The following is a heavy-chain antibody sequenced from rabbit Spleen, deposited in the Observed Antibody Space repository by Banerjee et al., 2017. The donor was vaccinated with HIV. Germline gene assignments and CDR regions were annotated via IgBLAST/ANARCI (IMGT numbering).Heavy chain of an antibody. CDR3: ARDTGSSFSTYGMDL. V-gene: IGHV1S40*01. Sequence: LVESGGGLVKPGGSLALTCKASGFSFSSSDYMCWVRQAPGKGLEWISCIAGDSSAFTYSATWAKGRFTCSKTSSTTVTLQMTSLTAADTATYFCARDTGSSFSTYGMDLWGQGTLVTVS. D-gene: IGHD8-1*01. CDR2: IAGDSSAFT. J-gene: IGHJ6*01. CDR1: GFSFSSSDY.